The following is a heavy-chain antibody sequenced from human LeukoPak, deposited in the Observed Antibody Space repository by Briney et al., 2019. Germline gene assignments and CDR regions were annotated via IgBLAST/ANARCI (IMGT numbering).Heavy chain of an antibody. V-gene: IGHV4-30-2*01. CDR1: GGSISSGGYY. CDR2: IYHSGST. CDR3: ARGGQQKNSIDY. D-gene: IGHD4-23*01. Sequence: SETLSLTCTVSGGSISSGGYYWSWIRQPPGKGLEWIGYIYHSGSTYYNPSLKSRGTISVDRSKNQFSLKLSSVTAAATAVYYCARGGQQKNSIDYWGQGTLVTVSS. J-gene: IGHJ4*02.